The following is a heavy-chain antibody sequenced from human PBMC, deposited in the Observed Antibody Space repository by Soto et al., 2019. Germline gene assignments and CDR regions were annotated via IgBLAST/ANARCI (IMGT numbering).Heavy chain of an antibody. D-gene: IGHD4-17*01. Sequence: GGSLRLSCAASGFTFSSYSMNWVRQAPGKGLEWVSSISSSSSYIYYADSVKGRFTISRDNAKNSLYLQMNSLRAEDTAVYYCAREMTTVTPYYYYGMDVWGQGTTVTVSS. CDR2: ISSSSSYI. CDR3: AREMTTVTPYYYYGMDV. V-gene: IGHV3-21*01. J-gene: IGHJ6*02. CDR1: GFTFSSYS.